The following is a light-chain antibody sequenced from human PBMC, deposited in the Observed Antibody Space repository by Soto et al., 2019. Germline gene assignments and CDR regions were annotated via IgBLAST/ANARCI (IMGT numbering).Light chain of an antibody. CDR2: DDN. CDR3: GTWDSSLRAVV. J-gene: IGLJ2*01. V-gene: IGLV1-51*01. Sequence: QSVLTQPPSVSAAPRQRVTISCSGSSSNIGNNYVSWYQQLPKTAPKLLIYDDNKRPSGIPDRFSGSKSGTSGTLDITGLQTGDEADYYCGTWDSSLRAVVFGGGTKLTVL. CDR1: SSNIGNNY.